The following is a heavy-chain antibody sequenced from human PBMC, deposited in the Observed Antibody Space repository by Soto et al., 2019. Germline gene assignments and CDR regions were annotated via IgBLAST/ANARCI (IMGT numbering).Heavy chain of an antibody. J-gene: IGHJ4*02. CDR1: GESLSYYY. V-gene: IGHV4-34*01. CDR3: ARGRGGRNSVYFDH. CDR2: INHSGSP. Sequence: SETLSLTCAVYGESLSYYYWSWIRQPPGKGLEWIGEINHSGSPNYNPSLKSRVIISVDTSKNQFSLKVSSVTAADTAVYYCARGRGGRNSVYFDHWGQETLVTVSS. D-gene: IGHD4-4*01.